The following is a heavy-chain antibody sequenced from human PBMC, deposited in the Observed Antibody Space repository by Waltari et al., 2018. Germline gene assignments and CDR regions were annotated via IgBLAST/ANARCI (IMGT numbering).Heavy chain of an antibody. D-gene: IGHD6-13*01. CDR1: VFSFSSYD. CDR2: ISGSGRSDI. Sequence: DVQLVESGGGLVKPGGSLRLSCSASVFSFSSYDMNWVRQAPGRGVEWVGSISGSGRSDIFYTDSVKGRFTISRDNAKNSLYLQMSSLMTEDTAVYYCTGGAVTGTDFWGQGTLVTVSS. V-gene: IGHV3-21*04. J-gene: IGHJ4*02. CDR3: TGGAVTGTDF.